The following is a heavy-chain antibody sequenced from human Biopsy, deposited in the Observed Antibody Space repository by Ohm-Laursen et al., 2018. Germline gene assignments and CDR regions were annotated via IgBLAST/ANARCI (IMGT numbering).Heavy chain of an antibody. Sequence: SLRLSCSASGFTFRNYALTWVRQAPGKGLVWVATINKDGSTLQYVDSVRGRFTISRDNAKNTLHLQMNSLRADDTAIYYCAKDLHNYGMDVWGQGTTVTVSS. CDR1: GFTFRNYA. CDR3: AKDLHNYGMDV. CDR2: INKDGSTL. J-gene: IGHJ6*02. V-gene: IGHV3-74*03.